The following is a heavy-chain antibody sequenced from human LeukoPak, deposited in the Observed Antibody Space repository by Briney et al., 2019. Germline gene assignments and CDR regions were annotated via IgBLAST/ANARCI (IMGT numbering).Heavy chain of an antibody. J-gene: IGHJ4*02. D-gene: IGHD2-15*01. CDR3: AKVTKSYCSGGSCNLDY. Sequence: GGSLRLSCSASGFTFSSYAMTWVRQAPGKGLEWVSAIGSSGTSTYYEDSVKGRFTISRDNSKNTLYLQMNSLRAEDTAVYYCAKVTKSYCSGGSCNLDYWGQGTLVTVSS. CDR2: IGSSGTST. CDR1: GFTFSSYA. V-gene: IGHV3-23*01.